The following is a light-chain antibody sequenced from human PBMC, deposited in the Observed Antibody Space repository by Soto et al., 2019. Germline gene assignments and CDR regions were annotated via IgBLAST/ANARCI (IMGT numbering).Light chain of an antibody. CDR1: QSVSSY. Sequence: EIVLTQSPATLSLSPGERATLSCRSSQSVSSYLACYQQKPGQAPRLLIYTASNRATGIPARFSGSGSGTDCTLTISSLEPEEFAVYYCQQRSKWTPRFGPGTKGDIK. J-gene: IGKJ3*01. CDR3: QQRSKWTPR. CDR2: TAS. V-gene: IGKV3-11*01.